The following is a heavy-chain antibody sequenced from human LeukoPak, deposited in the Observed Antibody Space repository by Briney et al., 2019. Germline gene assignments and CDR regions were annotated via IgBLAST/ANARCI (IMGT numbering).Heavy chain of an antibody. J-gene: IGHJ4*02. CDR3: ARDTPSYCSGGGCYG. CDR2: ISSSSSYI. CDR1: GFTFSSYS. Sequence: GGSLRLSCAASGFTFSSYSMNWVRQAPGKGLEWVSSISSSSSYIYYADSVKGRFTISRDNAKNSLYLQMNSLRAEDTAVYYCARDTPSYCSGGGCYGWGQGTLVTVSS. V-gene: IGHV3-21*01. D-gene: IGHD2-15*01.